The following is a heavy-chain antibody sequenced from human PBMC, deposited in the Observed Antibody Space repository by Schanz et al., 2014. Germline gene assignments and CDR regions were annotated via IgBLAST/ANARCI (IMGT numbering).Heavy chain of an antibody. V-gene: IGHV3-15*01. CDR3: AKDGPGGSGSYSADGGMDV. J-gene: IGHJ6*02. D-gene: IGHD3-10*01. CDR2: IKGKTDGGTA. Sequence: EVQLVESGGGLVKPGGSLRLSCATSGLTFTSAWMSWVRQAPGKGLEWVGRIKGKTDGGTADYAAPVKGRFTISTDDSKNTVYLQMNSLQTEDTAVYYCAKDGPGGSGSYSADGGMDVWGQGTTVTVSS. CDR1: GLTFTSAW.